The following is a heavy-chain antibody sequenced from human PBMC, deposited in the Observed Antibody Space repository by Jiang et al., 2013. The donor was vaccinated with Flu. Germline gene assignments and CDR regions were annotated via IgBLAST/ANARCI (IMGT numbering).Heavy chain of an antibody. CDR1: GDSVSSNSAA. J-gene: IGHJ6*02. Sequence: QTLSLTCAISGDSVSSNSAAWNWIRQSPSRGLEWLGRTYYRSKWYNDYAVSVKSRITINPDTSKNQFSLQLNSVTPEDTAVYYCARAVTMVRGVNRVGNGMDVWGQGTTVTVSS. CDR3: ARAVTMVRGVNRVGNGMDV. CDR2: TYYRSKWYN. D-gene: IGHD3-10*01. V-gene: IGHV6-1*01.